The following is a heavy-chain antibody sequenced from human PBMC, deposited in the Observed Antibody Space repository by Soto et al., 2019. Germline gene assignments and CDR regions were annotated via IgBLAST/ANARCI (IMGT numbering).Heavy chain of an antibody. D-gene: IGHD1-20*01. CDR3: ARSYNWNPWAFDI. V-gene: IGHV1-69*13. CDR1: GGTFSSYA. Sequence: GASVKVSCKASGGTFSSYAISWVRQAPGQGLEWMGGIIPIFGTANCAQKFQGRVTITADESTSTAYMELSSLRSEDTAVYYCARSYNWNPWAFDIWGQGTMVTVSS. CDR2: IIPIFGTA. J-gene: IGHJ3*02.